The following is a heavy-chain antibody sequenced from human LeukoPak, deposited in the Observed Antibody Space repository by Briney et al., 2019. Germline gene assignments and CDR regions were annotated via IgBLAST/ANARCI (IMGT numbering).Heavy chain of an antibody. CDR3: ARERIAVAGGHYFDY. J-gene: IGHJ4*02. Sequence: PSETLSLTCTVSGGSISSYYWSWIRQPPGKGLEWIGYIYYSGSTNYNPSLKSRVTISVDTSKNQFSLKLSSVTAADTAVYYCARERIAVAGGHYFDYWGQGTLVTVSS. CDR2: IYYSGST. V-gene: IGHV4-59*01. CDR1: GGSISSYY. D-gene: IGHD6-19*01.